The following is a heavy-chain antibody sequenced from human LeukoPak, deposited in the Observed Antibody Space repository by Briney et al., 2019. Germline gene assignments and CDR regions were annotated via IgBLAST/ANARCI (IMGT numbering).Heavy chain of an antibody. J-gene: IGHJ4*02. V-gene: IGHV4-34*01. CDR2: INHSATT. Sequence: SETLSLTCAVYGGSFSGYCWGWSRLRPRQGLGLIGQINHSATTNSNPSLKRRVTISVDTSQYQFSLQLNSVTPEDTAVYSCPRDSDYGSGFDYWGRGTLATVSA. CDR3: PRDSDYGSGFDY. CDR1: GGSFSGYC. D-gene: IGHD3-10*01.